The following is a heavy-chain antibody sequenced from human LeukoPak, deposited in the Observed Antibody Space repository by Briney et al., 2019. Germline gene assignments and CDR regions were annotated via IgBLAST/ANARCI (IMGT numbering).Heavy chain of an antibody. J-gene: IGHJ6*03. CDR3: AKGAKRLGYCSGGTCYSNYDYYYMDV. CDR1: GFTFSSYA. CDR2: ISYDGSNK. Sequence: PGGSLRLSCAASGFTFSSYAMHWVRQAPGKGLEWVAVISYDGSNKYYADSVKGRFTISRDNSKNTPYLQMNSLRAEDTAVYYCAKGAKRLGYCSGGTCYSNYDYYYMDVWGKGTTVTISS. D-gene: IGHD2-15*01. V-gene: IGHV3-30*04.